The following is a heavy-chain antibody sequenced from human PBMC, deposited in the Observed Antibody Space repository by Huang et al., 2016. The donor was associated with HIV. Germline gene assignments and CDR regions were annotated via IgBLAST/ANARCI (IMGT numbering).Heavy chain of an antibody. D-gene: IGHD3-22*01. J-gene: IGHJ4*02. Sequence: EVQLVESGGGLVKPGGSLRLSCEVSGFTFSSYSMNWVRQAPGKGLEWVSSTSSSSSYMYYADSVKGRFTISRDNAKNSLYLQMNSLRVEDTAMYYCARAETYYYDTSGYLSQGRFDYWGQGTLVTVSS. CDR2: TSSSSSYM. CDR1: GFTFSSYS. CDR3: ARAETYYYDTSGYLSQGRFDY. V-gene: IGHV3-21*01.